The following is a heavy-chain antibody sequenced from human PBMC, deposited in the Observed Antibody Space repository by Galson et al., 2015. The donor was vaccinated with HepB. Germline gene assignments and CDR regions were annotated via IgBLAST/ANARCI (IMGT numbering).Heavy chain of an antibody. Sequence: SLRLSCAASGFTFSDYYMSWIRQAPGKGLEWVSYISSSSSYTNYADSVKGRFTISRDNAKNSLYLQMNSLRAEDTAVYYCARADVTLHQKQKLGSIAAAGRHYDAFDIWGQGTMVTVSS. V-gene: IGHV3-11*06. J-gene: IGHJ3*02. CDR3: ARADVTLHQKQKLGSIAAAGRHYDAFDI. CDR2: ISSSSSYT. D-gene: IGHD6-13*01. CDR1: GFTFSDYY.